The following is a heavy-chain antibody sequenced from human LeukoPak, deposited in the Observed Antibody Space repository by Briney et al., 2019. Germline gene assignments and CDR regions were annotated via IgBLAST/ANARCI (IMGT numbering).Heavy chain of an antibody. V-gene: IGHV1-2*02. CDR3: VREAYISNWSSYFDY. CDR1: VYTFTGYY. J-gene: IGHJ4*02. D-gene: IGHD6-13*01. CDR2: INPNSGGT. Sequence: GASVKVSCKASVYTFTGYYMHWVRQAPGQGLEWMGWINPNSGGTNYAQMFQGRVTMTSDTSISTAYMELSSLKSDDTAVYYCVREAYISNWSSYFDYWGQGTLVTVSS.